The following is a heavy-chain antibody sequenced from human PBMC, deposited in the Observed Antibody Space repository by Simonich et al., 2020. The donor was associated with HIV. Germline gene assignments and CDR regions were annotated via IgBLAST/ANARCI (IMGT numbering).Heavy chain of an antibody. V-gene: IGHV3-48*03. CDR3: ARTAAVSGFDY. J-gene: IGHJ4*02. Sequence: APGKGLEWVSYISSSGSTIYYANSVKGRFTISRDNAKNSLYLKMNNLRAEDTTVYYCARTAAVSGFDYWGQGTLVTVSS. CDR2: ISSSGSTI. D-gene: IGHD6-19*01.